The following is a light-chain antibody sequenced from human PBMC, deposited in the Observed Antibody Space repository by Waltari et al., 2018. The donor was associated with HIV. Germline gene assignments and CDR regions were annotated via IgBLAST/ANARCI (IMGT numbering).Light chain of an antibody. V-gene: IGLV3-21*02. J-gene: IGLJ3*02. CDR2: GNG. CDR1: NIATYT. CDR3: QVWDATGDHPGV. Sequence: SYVLTQPPSVSVAPGQTAMIICGGDNIATYTVHWYQQRPGQAPVLVISGNGDRPSGIPGRFSGSISGNTATLTISRVEVGDEAGYFCQVWDATGDHPGVFGGGTKLTVL.